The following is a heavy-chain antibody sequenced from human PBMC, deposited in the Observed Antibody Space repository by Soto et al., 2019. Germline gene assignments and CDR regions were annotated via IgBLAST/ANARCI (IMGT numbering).Heavy chain of an antibody. D-gene: IGHD3-22*01. CDR2: ISYDGSNK. J-gene: IGHJ5*02. V-gene: IGHV3-30*18. CDR3: AKDPVPLGGGYYPKWFDP. Sequence: GGSLRLSCAASGLTFSSYGMHWVRQAPGKGLEWVAVISYDGSNKYYADSVKGRFTISRDNSKNTLYLQMNSLRAEDTAVYYCAKDPVPLGGGYYPKWFDPWGQGTLVTVSS. CDR1: GLTFSSYG.